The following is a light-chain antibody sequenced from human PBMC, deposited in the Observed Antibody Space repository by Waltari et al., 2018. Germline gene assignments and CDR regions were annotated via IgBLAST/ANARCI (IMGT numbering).Light chain of an antibody. Sequence: EIVMTQSPATLSLSPGERATLSCRASQSVSSSLAWYQQKPGQAPRLLIYGASNRATGIPDRFSGSGSGTEFTLTISSLEPEDVAVYYCQQNSNWPLTFGGGTKVEIK. CDR1: QSVSSS. CDR2: GAS. J-gene: IGKJ4*01. CDR3: QQNSNWPLT. V-gene: IGKV3D-15*01.